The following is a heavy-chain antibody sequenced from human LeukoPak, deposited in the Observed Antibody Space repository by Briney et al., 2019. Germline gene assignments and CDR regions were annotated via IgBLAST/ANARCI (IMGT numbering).Heavy chain of an antibody. V-gene: IGHV3-23*01. CDR3: ARAGGFDY. D-gene: IGHD3-16*01. CDR2: ITTSDGNT. J-gene: IGHJ4*02. Sequence: GGSLRLSCAASGFTFSSYTMSWVRQAPGKGLEWVSTITTSDGNTYYADSVKGRFTISRDNSKNTLYLQMNSLRAEDTAVYYCARAGGFDYWGQGTLVTVSS. CDR1: GFTFSSYT.